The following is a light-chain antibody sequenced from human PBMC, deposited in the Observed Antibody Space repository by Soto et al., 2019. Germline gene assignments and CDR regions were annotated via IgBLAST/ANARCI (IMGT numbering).Light chain of an antibody. CDR3: QHYNSYSEA. V-gene: IGKV1-9*01. CDR1: HDISTF. J-gene: IGKJ1*01. Sequence: DIQLTQSPSLLSASIGDRVTITCRASHDISTFLAWYQQEPGKAPKLLIYEASTLQSGVPSRFSGSGSGTEFTLTISGLLPEDFAAYHCQHYNSYSEAFGQGTKVDIK. CDR2: EAS.